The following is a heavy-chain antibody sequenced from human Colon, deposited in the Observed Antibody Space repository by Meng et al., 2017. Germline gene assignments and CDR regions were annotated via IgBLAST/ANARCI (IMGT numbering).Heavy chain of an antibody. V-gene: IGHV4-34*01. D-gene: IGHD3-9*01. CDR3: ARGVDWAKSGNF. CDR1: GGSFSDYY. J-gene: IGHJ4*02. CDR2: IHPSGST. Sequence: QVTLQESGPGLVKPSETLSLTCAVYGGSFSDYYLTWIRQPPGKGLEWVGEIHPSGSTYYSPSLQSRVTITLDTSKNQFSLTLSSMTAADTAVYYCARGVDWAKSGNFWGQGTLVTVSS.